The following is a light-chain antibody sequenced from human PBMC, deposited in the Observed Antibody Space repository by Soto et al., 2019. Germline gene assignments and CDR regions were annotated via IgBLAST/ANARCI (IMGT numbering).Light chain of an antibody. CDR2: EVS. CDR3: SSYTSNNNFDV. Sequence: QSVMTQPASVSGSDGQSITISCTGTSSDVGGYNYVSWYQQHPGKAPKLIIYEVSNRPSGMSNRFSGSKSGNTASLTISGLQAEDEADYYCSSYTSNNNFDVFGSGTKVTVL. CDR1: SSDVGGYNY. J-gene: IGLJ1*01. V-gene: IGLV2-14*01.